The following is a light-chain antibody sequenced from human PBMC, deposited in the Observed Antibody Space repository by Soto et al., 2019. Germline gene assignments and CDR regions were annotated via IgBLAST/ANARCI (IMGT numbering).Light chain of an antibody. CDR3: MQDLQCPFT. V-gene: IGKV2-28*01. CDR1: QSLLHTNGYNY. CDR2: LGS. Sequence: DIVMTQSPLSLPVTPGEPASISCRSSQSLLHTNGYNYLDWYLKKPGQSPQLLIYLGSNRAAGVPERFSVSGSVTDFTLKISSVEAEYVGVYYCMQDLQCPFTFGPGIKVDSK. J-gene: IGKJ3*01.